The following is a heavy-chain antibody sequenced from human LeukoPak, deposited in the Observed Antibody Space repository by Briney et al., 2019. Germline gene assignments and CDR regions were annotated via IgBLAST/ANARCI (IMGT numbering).Heavy chain of an antibody. CDR1: GFTFSTYW. CDR2: IKSDGGT. CDR3: ARAPSEIGGYYPEYFRH. V-gene: IGHV3-74*01. J-gene: IGHJ1*01. D-gene: IGHD3-22*01. Sequence: SGGSLRLSCAASGFTFSTYWMHWVRQAPGKGLVWVSRIKSDGGTNYADSVKGRFTISRDSAKNTVSLQMNSLRPEDTGVYYCARAPSEIGGYYPEYFRHWGQGTLVTVSS.